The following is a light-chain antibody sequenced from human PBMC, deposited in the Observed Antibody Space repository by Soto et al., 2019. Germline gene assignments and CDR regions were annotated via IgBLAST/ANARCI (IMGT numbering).Light chain of an antibody. Sequence: DIQMSQSPSTLSASVGDRVTITCLASQSISSWLAWYQQKPGKAPKLLIYKASSLESGVPSRFSGSGSGTEFTLTISSLQPDDFATYYCQQYNSYSQTFGQGTKVDI. CDR2: KAS. CDR1: QSISSW. V-gene: IGKV1-5*03. CDR3: QQYNSYSQT. J-gene: IGKJ1*01.